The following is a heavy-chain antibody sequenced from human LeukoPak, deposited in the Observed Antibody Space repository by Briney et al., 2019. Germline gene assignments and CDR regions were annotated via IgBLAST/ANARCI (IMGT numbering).Heavy chain of an antibody. CDR1: GFTVSSKY. CDR2: IYSGGST. V-gene: IGHV3-66*01. J-gene: IGHJ4*02. D-gene: IGHD6-19*01. Sequence: GSLRLSCAASGFTVSSKYMSWVRQAPGKGLEWVSVIYSGGSTYYADSVKGRFTISRDNSKNTLYLQMNSLRAEDTAVYYCARERPYSSGWYFDYWGQGTLVTVSS. CDR3: ARERPYSSGWYFDY.